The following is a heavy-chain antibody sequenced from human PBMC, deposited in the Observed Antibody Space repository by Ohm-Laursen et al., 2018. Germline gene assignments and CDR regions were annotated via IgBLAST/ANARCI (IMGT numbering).Heavy chain of an antibody. J-gene: IGHJ5*02. CDR1: GGSISSYY. CDR2: IYTSGST. D-gene: IGHD3-10*01. V-gene: IGHV4-4*07. CDR3: ARDSITMVRGVIIISWFDP. Sequence: GTLSLTCTVSGGSISSYYWSWIRQPAGEGLEWIGRIYTSGSTNYNPSLKSRVTMSVDTSKNQFSLKLSSVTAADTAVYYCARDSITMVRGVIIISWFDPWGQGTLVTVSS.